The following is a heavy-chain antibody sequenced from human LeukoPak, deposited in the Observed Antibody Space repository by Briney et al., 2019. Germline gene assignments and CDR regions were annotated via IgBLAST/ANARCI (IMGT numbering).Heavy chain of an antibody. CDR2: IYYSGNT. D-gene: IGHD3-9*01. Sequence: PSETLSLTCTVSGGSISNYYWSWIRQPPGKGLEWIGYIYYSGNTNYNPSLTSRVTMSIDTSMNQFSLKLSSVTAADTAVYYCARDRLVRQWYLDFWGRGTLVTVSS. V-gene: IGHV4-59*01. J-gene: IGHJ2*01. CDR3: ARDRLVRQWYLDF. CDR1: GGSISNYY.